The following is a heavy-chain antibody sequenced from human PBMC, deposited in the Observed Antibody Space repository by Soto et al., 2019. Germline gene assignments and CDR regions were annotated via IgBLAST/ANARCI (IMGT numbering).Heavy chain of an antibody. V-gene: IGHV3-30-3*01. CDR3: ARGPPAGYSKGRGMDV. CDR1: GFTFNSYA. J-gene: IGHJ6*02. Sequence: QVQLVESGGGVVQPGRSLRLSCAASGFTFNSYAMHWVRQAPGKGLEWVAVISYDGSNKYYADSVKGRFTISRDNSKNTLYLQMNSLRAEDTAVYYCARGPPAGYSKGRGMDVWGQGTTVTVSS. CDR2: ISYDGSNK. D-gene: IGHD6-13*01.